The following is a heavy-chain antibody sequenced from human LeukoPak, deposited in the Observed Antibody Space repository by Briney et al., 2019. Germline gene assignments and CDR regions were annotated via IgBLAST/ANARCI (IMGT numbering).Heavy chain of an antibody. CDR2: ISSTGGTI. J-gene: IGHJ4*02. V-gene: IGHV3-48*04. Sequence: GGSLRLSCAASGFTFSSNSMNWVRQAPGKGLEWVSYISSTGGTIYYADSMKGRFTISRDNAKNSLYLQMNSLRVEDTAVYYCARLANFGSDWYYFDYWGQGTLVTVSS. D-gene: IGHD6-19*01. CDR1: GFTFSSNS. CDR3: ARLANFGSDWYYFDY.